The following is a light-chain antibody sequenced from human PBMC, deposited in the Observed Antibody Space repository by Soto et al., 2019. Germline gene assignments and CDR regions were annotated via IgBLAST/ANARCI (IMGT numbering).Light chain of an antibody. J-gene: IGKJ4*01. CDR2: DAS. Sequence: AIQLTQSPSSLSASIGDRVTITCRARQGIGSALAWYQQAPGKPPKLLIFDASTLENGVPSRFSGGGSGTDFNLTISILQPEDFATYYCLLFNTYPQAFGGGTKVEIK. CDR3: LLFNTYPQA. CDR1: QGIGSA. V-gene: IGKV1-13*02.